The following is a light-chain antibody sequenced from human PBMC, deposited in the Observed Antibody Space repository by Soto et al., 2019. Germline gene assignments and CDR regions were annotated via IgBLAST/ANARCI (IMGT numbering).Light chain of an antibody. CDR1: NIGSKS. CDR2: DDN. Sequence: SYELTQPPSVSVAPGQTARITCGRNNIGSKSVHWYQQRPGQAPVLVVYDDNDRPSGIPERFSGSNSGNTATLTISRVEAGDEADYYCQVWDSSSDQYVFGTGTKVTV. CDR3: QVWDSSSDQYV. V-gene: IGLV3-21*02. J-gene: IGLJ1*01.